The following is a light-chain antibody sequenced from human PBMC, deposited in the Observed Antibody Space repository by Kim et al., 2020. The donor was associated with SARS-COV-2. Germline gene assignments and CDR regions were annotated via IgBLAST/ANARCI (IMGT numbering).Light chain of an antibody. CDR2: DGS. CDR1: QSVDIY. Sequence: EVVLTQSPATLSLSPGETATLSCRASQSVDIYVGWYQQKPGQPPRLLIYDGSIRATGIPGRFSGSGSGTDFTLTISSLEPEDFAVYFCQQRKYWPPLTFGGGTKLEI. J-gene: IGKJ4*01. V-gene: IGKV3-11*01. CDR3: QQRKYWPPLT.